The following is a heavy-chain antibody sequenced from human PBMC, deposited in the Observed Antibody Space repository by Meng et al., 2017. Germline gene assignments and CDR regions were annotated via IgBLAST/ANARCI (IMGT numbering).Heavy chain of an antibody. V-gene: IGHV1-8*03. CDR3: ARVSYSITMVRGGNYFDY. J-gene: IGHJ4*02. CDR1: GYTFTSYD. CDR2: MNPNSGNT. D-gene: IGHD3-10*01. Sequence: ASVKVSCKASGYTFTSYDINWVRQATGQGLEWMGWMNPNSGNTGYAQKFQGRVTITRNTSISTAYMELSSLRSEDTAVYYCARVSYSITMVRGGNYFDYWGQGTLVTVSS.